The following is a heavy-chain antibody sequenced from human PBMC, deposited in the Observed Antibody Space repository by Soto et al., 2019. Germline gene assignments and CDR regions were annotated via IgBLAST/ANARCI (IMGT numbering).Heavy chain of an antibody. Sequence: QVQLVQSGAEVKKPGASVRVSCKPSGYTFSDYYMHWVRQAPGQGLEWMGWIIPKSDGTKTAQKLQGLVIMTRDTSTNMFYLELSTLRSDDTAIDYCAGDRRGSGSFDGLDVWGQGTTVTVSS. CDR3: AGDRRGSGSFDGLDV. CDR1: GYTFSDYY. CDR2: IIPKSDGT. J-gene: IGHJ6*02. V-gene: IGHV1-2*02. D-gene: IGHD3-10*01.